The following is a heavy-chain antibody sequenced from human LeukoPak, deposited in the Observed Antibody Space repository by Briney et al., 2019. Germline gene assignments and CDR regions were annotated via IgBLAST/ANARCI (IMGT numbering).Heavy chain of an antibody. V-gene: IGHV1-2*02. CDR2: ITPSDGA. CDR1: GYTFTAYA. Sequence: ASVKVSCKSSGYTFTAYAMHWVRQAPGQGLEWMGWITPSDGANYAQKFQGRITMTRDTSMSTAYMDLNRLTSDDTAVYFCARDRYGDGFAHFDYWGQGTLVTVSS. D-gene: IGHD5-24*01. J-gene: IGHJ4*02. CDR3: ARDRYGDGFAHFDY.